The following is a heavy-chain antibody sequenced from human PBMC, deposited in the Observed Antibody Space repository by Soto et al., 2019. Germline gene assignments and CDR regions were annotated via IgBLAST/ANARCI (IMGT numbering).Heavy chain of an antibody. D-gene: IGHD6-13*01. CDR2: IKKDGSKI. Sequence: EVQLVDSGGDLVQPGGSLRLSCAASGFSFASSWMTWVRQAPGKGLEWVANIKKDGSKINYLDSVRGRFTVSRDNAKNSLYLEMNSLRAEDTALYYCARDVSPGSSSLYLDAFDIWVQGTMVTVSS. CDR1: GFSFASSW. V-gene: IGHV3-7*05. J-gene: IGHJ3*02. CDR3: ARDVSPGSSSLYLDAFDI.